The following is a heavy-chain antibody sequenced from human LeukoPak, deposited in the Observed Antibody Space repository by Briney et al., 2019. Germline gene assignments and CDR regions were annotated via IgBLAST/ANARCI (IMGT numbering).Heavy chain of an antibody. CDR1: GFTFSNAW. J-gene: IGHJ4*02. CDR2: IWYDGSNK. V-gene: IGHV3-33*08. Sequence: TGGSLRLSCAASGFTFSNAWMTWVRQAPGKGLEWVGVIWYDGSNKYYADSVKGRFTISRDNSKNTLYLQMNSLKAEDTAVYYCARDIAVVRGVMDYWGQGTLVTVSS. D-gene: IGHD3-10*01. CDR3: ARDIAVVRGVMDY.